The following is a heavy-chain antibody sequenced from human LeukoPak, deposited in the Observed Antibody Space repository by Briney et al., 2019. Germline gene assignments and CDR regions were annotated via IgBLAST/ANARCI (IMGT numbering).Heavy chain of an antibody. Sequence: SETLSLTCTVSGGSISSSTYYWGWIRQPPGKGLEWIGIIYYSGSTYYNPSLNSRVTISVDTSKNHFSLKLSSVTAADTAVYYCARRGYTRTFDYWGQGTPVTVSS. CDR1: GGSISSSTYY. CDR2: IYYSGST. V-gene: IGHV4-39*02. CDR3: ARRGYTRTFDY. D-gene: IGHD2-15*01. J-gene: IGHJ4*02.